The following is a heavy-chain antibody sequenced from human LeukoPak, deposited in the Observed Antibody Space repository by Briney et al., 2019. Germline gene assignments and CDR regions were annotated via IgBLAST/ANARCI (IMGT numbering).Heavy chain of an antibody. CDR3: ARLRDIVVIPAADANWFDP. CDR1: SGSISSSSYY. J-gene: IGHJ5*02. V-gene: IGHV4-39*01. Sequence: SETLSLTCTVSSGSISSSSYYWGWIRQPPGKGLEWIGSIYYSGTTYYNPSLKSRVTISVDTSKNQFSLKLSSVTAADTAVYYCARLRDIVVIPAADANWFDPWGQGTLATVSS. D-gene: IGHD2-2*01. CDR2: IYYSGTT.